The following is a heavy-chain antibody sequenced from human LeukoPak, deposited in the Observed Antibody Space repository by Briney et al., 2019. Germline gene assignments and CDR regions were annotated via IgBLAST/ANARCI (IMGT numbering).Heavy chain of an antibody. D-gene: IGHD6-13*01. J-gene: IGHJ6*03. V-gene: IGHV1-18*01. CDR2: ISAYNGNT. CDR3: ARDSGSYSSSSYMDV. CDR1: GYTLTSYG. Sequence: ASVKVSCKASGYTLTSYGISWVRQAPGQGLEWMGWISAYNGNTNYARKLQGRVTMTTDTSTSTAYMELRSLRSDDTAVYYCARDSGSYSSSSYMDVWGKGTTVTVSS.